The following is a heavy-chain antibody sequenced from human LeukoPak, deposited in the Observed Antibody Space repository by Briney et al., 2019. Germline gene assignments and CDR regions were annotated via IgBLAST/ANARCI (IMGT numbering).Heavy chain of an antibody. CDR2: INSDGSST. J-gene: IGHJ4*02. V-gene: IGHV3-74*01. D-gene: IGHD6-19*01. CDR1: GFTFSSYW. Sequence: GGSLRLSCAASGFTFSSYWMHWVRQAPGKGLVWVSRINSDGSSTSYADSVKGRFIISRDISKNTLYLQMNSLRAEDTAVYYCAKTAYSSGWYPDYWGRGTLVTVSS. CDR3: AKTAYSSGWYPDY.